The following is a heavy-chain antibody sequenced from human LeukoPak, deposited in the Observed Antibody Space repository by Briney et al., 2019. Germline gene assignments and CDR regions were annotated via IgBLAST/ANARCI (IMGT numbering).Heavy chain of an antibody. J-gene: IGHJ4*02. CDR2: IHYSGRI. D-gene: IGHD5-24*01. CDR3: SRGTDAYKCGNS. Sequence: SETLCLTCAVYGGSFSGYYWTWIRQPPGKGLEWIGEIHYSGRINYNPSLKSRVTISADTSNNHFSLKMNSVTAVDTAVYYCSRGTDAYKCGNSWGQGTLVTVSS. V-gene: IGHV4-34*01. CDR1: GGSFSGYY.